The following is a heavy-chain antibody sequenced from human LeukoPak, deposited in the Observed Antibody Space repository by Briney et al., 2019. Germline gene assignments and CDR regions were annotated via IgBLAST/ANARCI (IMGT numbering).Heavy chain of an antibody. V-gene: IGHV1-2*02. D-gene: IGHD3-3*01. Sequence: ASVKVSCKASGYIVSGYYMNWLRQAPGQGLEWMGWNNPNSGGTNYAQKFQRRVTMTRDTSISTAYMELSRLRSDDTAVYYCARLFVSDAFGIWGQGTMVTVSS. CDR2: NNPNSGGT. CDR3: ARLFVSDAFGI. J-gene: IGHJ3*02. CDR1: GYIVSGYY.